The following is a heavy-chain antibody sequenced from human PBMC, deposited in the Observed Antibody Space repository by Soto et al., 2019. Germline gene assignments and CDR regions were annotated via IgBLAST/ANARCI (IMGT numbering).Heavy chain of an antibody. CDR1: GGSFSGYY. CDR3: ARDGADYGGNSVYG. Sequence: SETLSLTCAVYGGSFSGYYWTWIRQPPGTGLEWIGEINHSGSTNYNPSLKSRVTISVDTSKNQFSLKLTSVTAADTAVYYCARDGADYGGNSVYGWGQGTLVTVSS. CDR2: INHSGST. D-gene: IGHD4-17*01. V-gene: IGHV4-34*01. J-gene: IGHJ4*02.